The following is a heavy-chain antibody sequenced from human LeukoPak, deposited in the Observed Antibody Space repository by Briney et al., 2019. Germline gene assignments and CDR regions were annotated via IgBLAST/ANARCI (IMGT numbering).Heavy chain of an antibody. D-gene: IGHD3-10*01. CDR2: ISAYNGNT. Sequence: ASVTVSCKASGYTFTSYGISWVRQAPGQGLEWMGWISAYNGNTNYAQKLQGRVTMTTDTSTSTAYMELRSLRSDDTAVYYCARGRETMVRGVIKMDDAFDIWGQGTMVTVSS. V-gene: IGHV1-18*01. CDR3: ARGRETMVRGVIKMDDAFDI. CDR1: GYTFTSYG. J-gene: IGHJ3*02.